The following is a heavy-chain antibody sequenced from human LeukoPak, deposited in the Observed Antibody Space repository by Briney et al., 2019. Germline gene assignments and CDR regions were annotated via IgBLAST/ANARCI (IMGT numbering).Heavy chain of an antibody. Sequence: GASVKVSCKASGYTFTGYYMHWVRQAPGQGLEWMGWINPNSGGTNYAQKFQGRVTMTRDTSISTAYMELSRLRSDDTAVYYCASTSYSIGWYPPDYWGQGTLVTVSS. D-gene: IGHD6-19*01. J-gene: IGHJ4*02. CDR3: ASTSYSIGWYPPDY. CDR2: INPNSGGT. CDR1: GYTFTGYY. V-gene: IGHV1-2*02.